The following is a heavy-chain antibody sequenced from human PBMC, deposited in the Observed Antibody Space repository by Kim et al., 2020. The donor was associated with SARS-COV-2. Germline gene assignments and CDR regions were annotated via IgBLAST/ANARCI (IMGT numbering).Heavy chain of an antibody. CDR1: GGSFSGYY. CDR2: INHSGST. V-gene: IGHV4-34*01. D-gene: IGHD3-10*01. Sequence: SETLSLTCAVYGGSFSGYYWSWIRQPPGKGLEWIGEINHSGSTNYNPSLKSRVTISVDTSKNQFSLKLSSVTAADTAVYYCARGHGGDLWFGESYQTPYYFDYWGQGTLVTVSS. J-gene: IGHJ4*02. CDR3: ARGHGGDLWFGESYQTPYYFDY.